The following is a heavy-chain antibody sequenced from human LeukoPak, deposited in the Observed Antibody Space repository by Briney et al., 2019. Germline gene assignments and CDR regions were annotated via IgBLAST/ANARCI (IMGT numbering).Heavy chain of an antibody. CDR2: ISGSGGST. J-gene: IGHJ5*02. CDR3: AKDPEKDYDFWSGYSPNWFDP. D-gene: IGHD3-3*01. Sequence: GGSLRLSCAASGFTFSSYAMSWVRQAPGKGLEWVSAISGSGGSTYYADSVKGRFTISRDNSENTLYLQMNSLRAEDTAVYYCAKDPEKDYDFWSGYSPNWFDPWGQGTLVTVSS. CDR1: GFTFSSYA. V-gene: IGHV3-23*01.